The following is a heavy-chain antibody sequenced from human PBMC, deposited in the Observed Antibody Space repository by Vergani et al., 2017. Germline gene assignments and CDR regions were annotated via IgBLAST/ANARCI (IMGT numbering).Heavy chain of an antibody. J-gene: IGHJ3*02. Sequence: EVQLLESGGGLVQPGGSLRLSCAASGFTFSSYAMSWVRQAPGEGLEWVSAISGSGGSTYYADSVKGRFTIARDNSKNTLYLQMNSLRAEDTAVYYCAKDQDSSGWYPYDAFDIWGQGTMVTVSS. CDR3: AKDQDSSGWYPYDAFDI. V-gene: IGHV3-23*01. CDR1: GFTFSSYA. CDR2: ISGSGGST. D-gene: IGHD6-19*01.